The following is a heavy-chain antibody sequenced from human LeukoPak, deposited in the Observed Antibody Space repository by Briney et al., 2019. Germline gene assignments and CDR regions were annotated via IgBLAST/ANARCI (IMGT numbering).Heavy chain of an antibody. V-gene: IGHV3-30*03. CDR2: ISYDGSTK. J-gene: IGHJ4*02. CDR3: ATGSPPMTAVNLPFDH. D-gene: IGHD4-17*01. Sequence: GGSLRLSCAASGFTFINYGIHWVRQAPGKGLEWVGVISYDGSTKYYADSVKGRFTISRDNSKNTLYLQMNSLRGEDTAVYYCATGSPPMTAVNLPFDHWGQGTLVTVSS. CDR1: GFTFINYG.